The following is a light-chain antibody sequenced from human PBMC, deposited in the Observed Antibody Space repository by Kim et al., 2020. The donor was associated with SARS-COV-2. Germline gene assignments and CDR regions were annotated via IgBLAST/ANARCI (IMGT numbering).Light chain of an antibody. CDR3: QQYGSSPYT. CDR2: AAS. CDR1: QSVSSNY. Sequence: LSPGERATLSCRASQSVSSNYLTWYQQKPGQAPRLFIYAASRRVTGIPDRFSGSGSGPDFTLTISRLEPEDFAVYYCQQYGSSPYTFGQGTKLEI. V-gene: IGKV3-20*01. J-gene: IGKJ2*01.